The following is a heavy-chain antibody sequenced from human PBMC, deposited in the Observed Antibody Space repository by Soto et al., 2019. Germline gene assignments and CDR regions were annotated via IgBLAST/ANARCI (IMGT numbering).Heavy chain of an antibody. CDR3: ARDQYSAYEHQGHYFDY. V-gene: IGHV3-74*01. J-gene: IGHJ4*02. D-gene: IGHD5-12*01. CDR1: GFTFSIYW. CDR2: MNSDGSSA. Sequence: EVQLVESGGGLVQPGGSLRLSCAASGFTFSIYWMHWVRQAPGKGLVWVSRMNSDGSSATYADSVKGRVTISRDNAKNTLFLQMNSLRAEDTAVYYCARDQYSAYEHQGHYFDYWGQGTLVTVSS.